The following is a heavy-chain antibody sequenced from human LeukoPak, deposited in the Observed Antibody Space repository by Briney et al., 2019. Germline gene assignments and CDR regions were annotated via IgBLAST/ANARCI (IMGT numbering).Heavy chain of an antibody. CDR2: MYYSGST. Sequence: SETLSLTCSVSGGSISSYYWSWIRQPPGKGLEWIGYMYYSGSTNYNPSLKSRVTISVDTSKNQFSLKLSSVTAADTAVYYCARGRSSMVRGYYYYYMDVWGKGTTVTISS. D-gene: IGHD3-10*01. J-gene: IGHJ6*03. CDR3: ARGRSSMVRGYYYYYMDV. CDR1: GGSISSYY. V-gene: IGHV4-59*01.